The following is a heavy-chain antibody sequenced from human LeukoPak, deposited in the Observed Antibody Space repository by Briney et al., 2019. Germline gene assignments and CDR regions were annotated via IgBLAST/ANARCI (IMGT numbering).Heavy chain of an antibody. J-gene: IGHJ5*02. CDR2: VYYTGTP. Sequence: SETLSLTCTVSGGSIRHSSYSWAWIRQPPGKGLEWIATVYYTGTPYYNPSLKSRVTVSADTSKNQFFLRVKSVTAADTAVYYCARLYYFDTSGSLDPWGQGTRVTVPS. D-gene: IGHD3-22*01. CDR3: ARLYYFDTSGSLDP. CDR1: GGSIRHSSYS. V-gene: IGHV4-39*07.